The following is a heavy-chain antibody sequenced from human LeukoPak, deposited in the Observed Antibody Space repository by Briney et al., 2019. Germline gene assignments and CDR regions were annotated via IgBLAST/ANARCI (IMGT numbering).Heavy chain of an antibody. CDR2: IYYSGST. J-gene: IGHJ4*02. V-gene: IGHV4-39*01. CDR3: ASEQWLVHHFDY. Sequence: PSETLSLTCTVSGGSISSSSYYWGWIRQPPGKGLEWIGSIYYSGSTCYNPSLKSRVTISVDTSKNQFSLKLSSVTAADTAVYYCASEQWLVHHFDYWGQGTLVTVSS. CDR1: GGSISSSSYY. D-gene: IGHD6-19*01.